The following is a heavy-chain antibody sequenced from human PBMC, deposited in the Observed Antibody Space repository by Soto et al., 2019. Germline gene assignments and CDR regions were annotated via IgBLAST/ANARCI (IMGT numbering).Heavy chain of an antibody. CDR2: IYYSGST. D-gene: IGHD5-18*01. V-gene: IGHV4-31*03. J-gene: IGHJ5*02. CDR3: ARENMDGYGEGNWFDP. CDR1: GGSISSGGYY. Sequence: TLSLTCTVSGGSISSGGYYWSWIRQHPGKGLEWIGYIYYSGSTYYNPSLKSRVTISVDTSKNQFSLKLSSVTAADTAVYYCARENMDGYGEGNWFDPWGQGTPVTLSS.